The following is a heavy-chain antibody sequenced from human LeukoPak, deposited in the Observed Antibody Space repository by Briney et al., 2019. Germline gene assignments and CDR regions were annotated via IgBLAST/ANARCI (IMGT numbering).Heavy chain of an antibody. CDR1: GFTVSSCF. J-gene: IGHJ5*02. D-gene: IGHD2-15*01. CDR3: ARDRGSPDP. V-gene: IGHV3-74*01. Sequence: GGSLRLSCAASGFTVSSCFMGWVRLAPGKGLVWVSRINSDGSSTSYADSVKGRFTISRDNAKNTLYLQMNSLRAEDTAVYYCARDRGSPDPWGQGTLVTVSS. CDR2: INSDGSST.